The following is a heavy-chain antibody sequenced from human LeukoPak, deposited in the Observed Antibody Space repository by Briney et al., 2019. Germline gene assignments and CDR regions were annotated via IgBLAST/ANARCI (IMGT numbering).Heavy chain of an antibody. CDR3: AKDLAVFHVILGAFDI. Sequence: GGSLRLSCAASGFTFSTYAMSWVRQAPGKGLEWVSGISETGGTTYYADSVKGRFTISRDNSKSTLYLQMNSLRAEDTAVYYCAKDLAVFHVILGAFDIWGQGTMVTVSS. J-gene: IGHJ3*02. CDR1: GFTFSTYA. V-gene: IGHV3-23*01. CDR2: ISETGGTT. D-gene: IGHD6-19*01.